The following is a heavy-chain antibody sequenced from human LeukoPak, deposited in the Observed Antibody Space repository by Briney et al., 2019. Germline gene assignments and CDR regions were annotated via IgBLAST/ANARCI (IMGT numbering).Heavy chain of an antibody. D-gene: IGHD4-17*01. Sequence: GGSLRLSCAASGFTFSNYDMSWVRQAPGKGLEWVSGLSGSGGSTYYADSVKGRFTISRDNSKNTLYLQMNSLRAEDTAVYYCAKDPPTVIAYYFDYWGQGTLVTVSS. J-gene: IGHJ4*02. CDR3: AKDPPTVIAYYFDY. CDR1: GFTFSNYD. CDR2: LSGSGGST. V-gene: IGHV3-23*01.